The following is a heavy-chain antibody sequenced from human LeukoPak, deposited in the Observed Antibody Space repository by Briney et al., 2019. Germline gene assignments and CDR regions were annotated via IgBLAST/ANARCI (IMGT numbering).Heavy chain of an antibody. CDR3: ARDNSGWYGQFYFQH. CDR2: INPSGGYT. D-gene: IGHD6-19*01. Sequence: ASVKVPCKASGYTFTTYYIHWVRQAPGQGLEWMGIINPSGGYTSYAQKFQGRVTMTRDTSTSTVYMELSSLRSEDTAVYYCARDNSGWYGQFYFQHWGQGALVTVSS. J-gene: IGHJ1*01. CDR1: GYTFTTYY. V-gene: IGHV1-46*01.